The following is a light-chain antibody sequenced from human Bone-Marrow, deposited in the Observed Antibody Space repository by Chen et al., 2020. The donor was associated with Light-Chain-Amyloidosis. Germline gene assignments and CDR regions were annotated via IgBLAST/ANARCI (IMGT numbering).Light chain of an antibody. CDR2: LGS. V-gene: IGKV2-28*01. CDR3: MQAVQTYT. Sequence: DIVMTQSPLSLSVTPVEPPPISRRSSQSLLHSNGYNYLDWYLQKPGQSPQVLIYLGSNRASGVPDRFSGSGSGPDFTLKISSVEAEDVGVYYCMQAVQTYTFGQGTKLEIK. CDR1: QSLLHSNGYNY. J-gene: IGKJ2*01.